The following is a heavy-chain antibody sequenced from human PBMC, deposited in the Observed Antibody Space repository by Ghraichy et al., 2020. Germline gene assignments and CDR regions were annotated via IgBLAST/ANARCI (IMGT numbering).Heavy chain of an antibody. CDR3: TTRGGPIRDDAFDI. CDR1: GFTFSNAW. CDR2: IKSKTDGGTT. D-gene: IGHD3-10*01. V-gene: IGHV3-15*01. Sequence: GGSLRLSCAASGFTFSNAWMSWVRQAPGKGLEWVGRIKSKTDGGTTDYAAPVKGRFTISRDDSKNTLYLQMNSLKTEDTAVYYCTTRGGPIRDDAFDIWGQGTMVTVSS. J-gene: IGHJ3*02.